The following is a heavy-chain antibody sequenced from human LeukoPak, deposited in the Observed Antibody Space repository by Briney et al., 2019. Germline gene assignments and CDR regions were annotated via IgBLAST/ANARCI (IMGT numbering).Heavy chain of an antibody. D-gene: IGHD3-10*01. Sequence: GSLRLSCAASGFTISTNYMTWVRQAPGKGLEWVSVIYSGGITYYADSVKGRFTISRDNSKNTLYLQMNSLRAEDTAVYYCARDRVGRQYWGQGTLVTVSS. J-gene: IGHJ4*02. CDR2: IYSGGIT. CDR1: GFTISTNY. CDR3: ARDRVGRQY. V-gene: IGHV3-53*01.